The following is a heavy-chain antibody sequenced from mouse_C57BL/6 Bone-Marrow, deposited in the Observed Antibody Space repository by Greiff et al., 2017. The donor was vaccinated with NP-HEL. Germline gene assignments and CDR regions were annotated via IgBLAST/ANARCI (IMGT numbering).Heavy chain of an antibody. CDR3: ARHGRMTTNAMDY. CDR1: GFTFSSYG. V-gene: IGHV5-6*01. Sequence: EVNVVESGGDLVKPGGSLKLSCAASGFTFSSYGMSWVRQTPDKRLEWVATISSGGSYTYYPASVKGRFTISRDKANNTLYMQMSSLKSEDTAMYYCARHGRMTTNAMDYGGQGTSATVS. D-gene: IGHD2-4*01. CDR2: ISSGGSYT. J-gene: IGHJ4*01.